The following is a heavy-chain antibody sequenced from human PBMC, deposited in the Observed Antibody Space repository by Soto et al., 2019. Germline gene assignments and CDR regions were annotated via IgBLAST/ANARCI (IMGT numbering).Heavy chain of an antibody. V-gene: IGHV3-23*01. Sequence: PGGSLRLSCAASGFTFSSYAMSWVRQAPGKGLEWVSAISGSGGSTYYADSVKGRFTISRDNSKNTLYLQMNSLRAEDTAVYYCARAGPAAAGGLNWFDPWGQGTLVTVSS. J-gene: IGHJ5*02. D-gene: IGHD6-13*01. CDR1: GFTFSSYA. CDR3: ARAGPAAAGGLNWFDP. CDR2: ISGSGGST.